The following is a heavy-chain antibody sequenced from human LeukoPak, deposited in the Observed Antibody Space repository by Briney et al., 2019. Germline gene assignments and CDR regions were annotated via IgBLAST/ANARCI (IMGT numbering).Heavy chain of an antibody. V-gene: IGHV5-51*01. Sequence: GESLKISCKGSGYSFTNYWIGRVRQMPGKGLEWMGSIYPGDSDTRYSPSFQGQVTISADKSISTAYLQWTSLKASDTAMYYCARHARYSGSYYSDYWGQGTLVTVYS. D-gene: IGHD1-26*01. CDR2: IYPGDSDT. CDR1: GYSFTNYW. CDR3: ARHARYSGSYYSDY. J-gene: IGHJ4*02.